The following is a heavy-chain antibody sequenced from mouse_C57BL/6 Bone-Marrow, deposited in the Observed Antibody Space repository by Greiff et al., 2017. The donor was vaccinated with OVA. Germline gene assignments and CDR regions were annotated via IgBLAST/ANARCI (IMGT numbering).Heavy chain of an antibody. CDR2: IYPRSGNT. V-gene: IGHV1-81*01. Sequence: VKLQESGAELARPGASVKLSCKASGYTFTSYGISWVKQRTGQGLEWIGEIYPRSGNTYYNEKFKGKATLTADKSSSTAYMELRSLTSEDSAVYFCARGGYDYGFYAMDYWGQGTSVTVSS. D-gene: IGHD2-4*01. CDR3: ARGGYDYGFYAMDY. CDR1: GYTFTSYG. J-gene: IGHJ4*01.